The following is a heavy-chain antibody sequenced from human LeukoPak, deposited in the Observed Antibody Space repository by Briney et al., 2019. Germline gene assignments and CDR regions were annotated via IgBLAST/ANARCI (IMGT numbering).Heavy chain of an antibody. Sequence: SGTLSLTCAVSGGSISSNNWWSCVRQPPGKGLEWIGEIYHHGATNYNPSLKSRVTLSVDKSKNQFSLELSSVTAADTAVYYCARGPSVAAHLDYWGLGTLVAVSS. V-gene: IGHV4-4*02. CDR1: GGSISSNNW. CDR2: IYHHGAT. J-gene: IGHJ4*02. D-gene: IGHD5-12*01. CDR3: ARGPSVAAHLDY.